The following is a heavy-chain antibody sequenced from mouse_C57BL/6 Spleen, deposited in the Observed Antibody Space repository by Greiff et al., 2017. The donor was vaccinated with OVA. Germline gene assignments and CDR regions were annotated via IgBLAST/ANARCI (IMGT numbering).Heavy chain of an antibody. CDR3: ARWDYDIYAMDY. Sequence: VQLQESGAELARPGASVKLSCKASGYTFTSYGISWVKQRTGQGLEWIGEIYPRSGNTYYNEKFKGKATLTADKSSSTAYMELRSLTSEDSAVYFCARWDYDIYAMDYWGQGTSVTVSS. CDR1: GYTFTSYG. CDR2: IYPRSGNT. V-gene: IGHV1-81*01. J-gene: IGHJ4*01. D-gene: IGHD2-4*01.